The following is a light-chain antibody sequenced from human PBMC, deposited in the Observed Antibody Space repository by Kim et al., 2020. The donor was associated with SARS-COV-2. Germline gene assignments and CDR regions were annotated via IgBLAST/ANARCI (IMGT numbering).Light chain of an antibody. CDR3: GTWDSSLSAAV. CDR1: SSNIGNKY. J-gene: IGLJ2*01. Sequence: GQKVTISSSGSSSNIGNKYVSWYQHLPGTAPKLLIYDNDKRPSGIPDRFSGSKSGTSATLGITGLQPGDEADYYCGTWDSSLSAAVFGGGTQLTVL. V-gene: IGLV1-51*01. CDR2: DND.